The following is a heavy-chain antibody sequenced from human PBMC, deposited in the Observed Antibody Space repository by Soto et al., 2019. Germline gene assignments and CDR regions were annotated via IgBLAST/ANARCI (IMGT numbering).Heavy chain of an antibody. D-gene: IGHD1-1*01. J-gene: IGHJ5*02. CDR2: IYYSGST. Sequence: QVQLQESGPGLVKPSQTLSLTCTVSGGSISSGDYYWSWIRQPPGKGLEWIGYIYYSGSTYYNPSLKSRLTISVDTSKNQFSLKLSSVTAADTAVYYCARAIDWNDIWFDPWGQGTLVTVSS. CDR3: ARAIDWNDIWFDP. CDR1: GGSISSGDYY. V-gene: IGHV4-30-4*01.